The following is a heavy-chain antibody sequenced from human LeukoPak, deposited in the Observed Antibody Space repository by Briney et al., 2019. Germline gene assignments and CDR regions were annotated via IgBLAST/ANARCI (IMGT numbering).Heavy chain of an antibody. CDR1: GGTFSSYA. Sequence: SVKVSCKASGGTFSSYAISWVRQAPGQGLEWMGGIIPIFGTANYAQKFQGRVTITADESTSTAYMELSSLRSADTAVYYCARDRGGSYGFSDYWGQGTLVTVSS. CDR3: ARDRGGSYGFSDY. D-gene: IGHD1-26*01. V-gene: IGHV1-69*13. CDR2: IIPIFGTA. J-gene: IGHJ4*02.